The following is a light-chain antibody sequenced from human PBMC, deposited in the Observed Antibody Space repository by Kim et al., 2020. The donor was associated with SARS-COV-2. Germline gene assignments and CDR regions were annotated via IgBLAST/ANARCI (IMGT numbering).Light chain of an antibody. V-gene: IGKV3-15*01. J-gene: IGKJ4*01. Sequence: EIVMTQSPAALSVSPGETATLSCRASQSVSSNLAWYQQKPGQAPGLLIYRASTRATDIPARFSGSGSGTEFTLTISSLQSEDFAVYYCQQYNNWPLTFGGGTKVDIK. CDR1: QSVSSN. CDR3: QQYNNWPLT. CDR2: RAS.